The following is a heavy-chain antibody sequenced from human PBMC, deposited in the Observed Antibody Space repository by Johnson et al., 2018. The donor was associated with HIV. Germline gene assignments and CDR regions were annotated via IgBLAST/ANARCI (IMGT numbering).Heavy chain of an antibody. CDR2: ISYDGSNK. CDR1: GFTFSSYA. V-gene: IGHV3-30-3*01. Sequence: QVQLVESGGGVVQPGRSLRLSCAASGFTFSSYAMHWVRQAPGKGLEWVAVISYDGSNKYYADSVKGRFTISRDNSKNTLYLQMNSLRAEDTAVYYCAKETAYYYGSGSYYIDAFDIWGQGTMVTGSS. J-gene: IGHJ3*02. D-gene: IGHD3-10*01. CDR3: AKETAYYYGSGSYYIDAFDI.